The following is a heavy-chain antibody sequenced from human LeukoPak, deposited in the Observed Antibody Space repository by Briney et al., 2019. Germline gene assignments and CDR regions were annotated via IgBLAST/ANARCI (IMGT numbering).Heavy chain of an antibody. CDR2: ISSSSSPI. V-gene: IGHV3-21*05. CDR3: ARENCGGDCYSAIFEGDYYYGMDV. J-gene: IGHJ6*02. D-gene: IGHD2-21*02. Sequence: GGSLRLSCAASGFTFSSYNMNWVRQAPGKGLEWVSYISSSSSPIFYADSVKGRFTISRDNAKNSLYLQMNSLRAEDTAVYYCARENCGGDCYSAIFEGDYYYGMDVWGQGTTVTVSS. CDR1: GFTFSSYN.